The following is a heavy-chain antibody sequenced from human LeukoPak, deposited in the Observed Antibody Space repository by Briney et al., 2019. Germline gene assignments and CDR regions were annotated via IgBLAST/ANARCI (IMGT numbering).Heavy chain of an antibody. Sequence: ASVKVSCKASGYTSSNYYMYWLRQAPGQGLESMGIINPNGGTTSYAQKFQGRITVTRDTSTSTVYMELSSLRSEDTAVYCCARVGGSTVTTPYYLDHWGQGPAVTVSS. CDR1: GYTSSNYY. CDR2: INPNGGTT. J-gene: IGHJ4*02. V-gene: IGHV1-46*03. D-gene: IGHD4-17*01. CDR3: ARVGGSTVTTPYYLDH.